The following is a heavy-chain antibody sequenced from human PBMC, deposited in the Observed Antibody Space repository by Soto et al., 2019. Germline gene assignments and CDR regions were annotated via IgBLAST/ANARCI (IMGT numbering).Heavy chain of an antibody. J-gene: IGHJ5*02. CDR3: ARNVGGGTGWFDP. CDR2: INPNSGGT. D-gene: IGHD3-10*01. CDR1: GYTFTGYY. Sequence: DSVKVSCKAPGYTFTGYYMHWVRQAPGQGLEWMGWINPNSGGTNYAQKFQGRVTMTRDTSISTAYMELSRLRSDDTAVYYCARNVGGGTGWFDPWGQGTLVTVSS. V-gene: IGHV1-2*02.